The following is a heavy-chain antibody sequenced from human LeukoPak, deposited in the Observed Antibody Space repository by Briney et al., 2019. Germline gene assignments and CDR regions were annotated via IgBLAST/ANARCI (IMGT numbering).Heavy chain of an antibody. CDR3: AKDRGSSTSRYYYGMDV. Sequence: GGSLRLSCAASGFTFSSYAMSWVRQAPGKGLEWVSAISGSGGSTYYADSVKGRFTISRDNSKNTLYLQMNSPRAEDTAVNYCAKDRGSSTSRYYYGMDVWGQGTTVTVSS. V-gene: IGHV3-23*01. CDR1: GFTFSSYA. CDR2: ISGSGGST. D-gene: IGHD2-2*01. J-gene: IGHJ6*02.